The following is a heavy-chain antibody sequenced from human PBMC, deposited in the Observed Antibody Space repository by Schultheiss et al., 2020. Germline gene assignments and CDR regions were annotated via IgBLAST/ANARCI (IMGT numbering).Heavy chain of an antibody. Sequence: GGSLRLSCAASGFTFSSYAMSWVRQAPGKGLEWVSAISGSGGSTYYADSVKGRFAISGDNAKNSLYLQMNSLRAEDTAVYYCARDRHDILGDYYYGMDVWGQGTTVTVSS. J-gene: IGHJ6*02. CDR1: GFTFSSYA. CDR3: ARDRHDILGDYYYGMDV. CDR2: ISGSGGST. D-gene: IGHD3-9*01. V-gene: IGHV3-23*01.